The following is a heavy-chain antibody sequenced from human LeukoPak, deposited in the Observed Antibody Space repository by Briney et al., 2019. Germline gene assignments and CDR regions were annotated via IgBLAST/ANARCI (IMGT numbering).Heavy chain of an antibody. CDR2: IIPILGIA. CDR1: GYTFTGYY. V-gene: IGHV1-69*02. Sequence: SVKVSCKASGYTFTGYYMHWVRQAPGQGLEWMGRIIPILGIANYAQKFQGRVTITADKSTSTAYMELSSLRSEDTAVYYCARLGYCSGGSCYPPVDVWGQGTTVTVSS. CDR3: ARLGYCSGGSCYPPVDV. J-gene: IGHJ6*02. D-gene: IGHD2-15*01.